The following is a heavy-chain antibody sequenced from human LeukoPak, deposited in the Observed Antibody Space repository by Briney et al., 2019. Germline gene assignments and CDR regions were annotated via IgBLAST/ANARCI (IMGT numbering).Heavy chain of an antibody. V-gene: IGHV4-39*07. Sequence: PSETLSLTCTVSGGSMSSSPYYWGWIRQPPGKGLEWIGTIYYSGSTYYNPSLKSRVTISVDTSKNQFSLKLSSVTAADTAVYYCARGQWLPVFDFWGQGTLVTVSS. J-gene: IGHJ4*02. CDR1: GGSMSSSPYY. CDR2: IYYSGST. CDR3: ARGQWLPVFDF. D-gene: IGHD3-22*01.